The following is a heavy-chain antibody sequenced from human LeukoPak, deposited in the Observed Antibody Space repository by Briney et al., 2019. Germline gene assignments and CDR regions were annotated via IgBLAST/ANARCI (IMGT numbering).Heavy chain of an antibody. CDR3: AKDSWSGYSGYDSAGIDY. CDR2: ISYDGSNK. J-gene: IGHJ4*02. Sequence: GRSLRLSCAASGFTFSSYGMHWVRQAPGKGLEWVAVISYDGSNKYYADSVKGRFTISRDNSKNTLYLQMNSLRAEDTAVYYCAKDSWSGYSGYDSAGIDYWGQGTLVTVSP. D-gene: IGHD5-12*01. CDR1: GFTFSSYG. V-gene: IGHV3-30*18.